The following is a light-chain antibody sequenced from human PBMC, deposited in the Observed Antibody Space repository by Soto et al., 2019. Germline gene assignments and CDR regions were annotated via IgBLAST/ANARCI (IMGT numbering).Light chain of an antibody. CDR2: GVS. J-gene: IGKJ1*01. CDR1: QSVSSAF. V-gene: IGKV3-20*01. Sequence: ELVLTQSPGTLSLSPGEKATLSCRASQSVSSAFLAWYQQKPSQAPRLLIYGVSNRATGIPDRFSGSGSGTDFILTISRLEPEDFALYYCGQFVSSPPRTFGQGTKVDIK. CDR3: GQFVSSPPRT.